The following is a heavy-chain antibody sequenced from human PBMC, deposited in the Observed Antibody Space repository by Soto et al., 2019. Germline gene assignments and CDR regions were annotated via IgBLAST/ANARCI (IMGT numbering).Heavy chain of an antibody. V-gene: IGHV3-30*04. CDR1: GFTFSSYA. D-gene: IGHD6-13*01. CDR3: ARDTEPLAYSSNWFDP. J-gene: IGHJ5*02. CDR2: ISYDGSNK. Sequence: GGSLRLSCAASGFTFSSYAMHWVRQAPGKGLEWVAVISYDGSNKYYADSVKGRFTISRDNAKNSLYLQMNSLRAEDTAVYYCARDTEPLAYSSNWFDPWGQGTLVTVSS.